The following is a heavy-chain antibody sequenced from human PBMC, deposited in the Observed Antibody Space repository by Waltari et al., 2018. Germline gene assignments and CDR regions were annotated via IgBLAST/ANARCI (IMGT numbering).Heavy chain of an antibody. CDR3: AKEVYGDGAFDI. J-gene: IGHJ3*02. CDR2: IYSGGST. CDR1: GFTFSSYA. Sequence: VQLLESGGGLVQPGGSLRLSCAASGFTFSSYAMSWVRQAPGKGLEWVSVIYSGGSTYYADSVKGRFTISRDNSKNTLYLQMNSLRAEDTAVYYCAKEVYGDGAFDIWGQGTMVTVSS. D-gene: IGHD4-17*01. V-gene: IGHV3-23*03.